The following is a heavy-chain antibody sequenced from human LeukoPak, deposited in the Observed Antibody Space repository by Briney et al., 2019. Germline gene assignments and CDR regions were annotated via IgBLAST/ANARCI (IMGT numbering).Heavy chain of an antibody. CDR3: AKSPRYYYYYMDV. V-gene: IGHV3-23*01. Sequence: GGSLRLSCAASGFTFSSYGMSWVRQAPGKGLEWVSGFSGFGSGTTYYADSVKGRFTISRDNSKNTLYLQMNSLRAEDTAVYYCAKSPRYYYYYMDVWGKGTTVTISS. CDR2: FSGFGSGTT. CDR1: GFTFSSYG. J-gene: IGHJ6*03.